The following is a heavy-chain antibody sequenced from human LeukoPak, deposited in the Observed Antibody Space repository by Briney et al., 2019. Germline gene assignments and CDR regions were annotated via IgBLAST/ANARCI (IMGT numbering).Heavy chain of an antibody. CDR1: GYTFTSYS. D-gene: IGHD3-22*01. CDR3: VSGVSYYDSSGNLDAFDI. CDR2: ISAYNGNT. V-gene: IGHV1-18*01. J-gene: IGHJ3*02. Sequence: GASVKVSCKASGYTFTSYSITWVRQAPGQGLEWMGWISAYNGNTKYAQKLQGRVTMTTDTSTSTAYMELRSLRSDDTAVYYCVSGVSYYDSSGNLDAFDIWGQGTMVTVSS.